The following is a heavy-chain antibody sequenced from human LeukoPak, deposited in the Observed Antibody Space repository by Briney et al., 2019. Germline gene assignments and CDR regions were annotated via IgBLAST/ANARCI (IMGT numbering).Heavy chain of an antibody. CDR2: IYFSGST. CDR3: ASDYGVPFFDY. J-gene: IGHJ4*02. D-gene: IGHD4-17*01. Sequence: SETLSLTCTVSGGSISSDFWSWIRQPPGKGLEWIGYIYFSGSTNYNPSLKSRVTISVDTSKNQFSLKLSSVTAADTAVYYCASDYGVPFFDYWGQGTLVTVSS. V-gene: IGHV4-59*08. CDR1: GGSISSDF.